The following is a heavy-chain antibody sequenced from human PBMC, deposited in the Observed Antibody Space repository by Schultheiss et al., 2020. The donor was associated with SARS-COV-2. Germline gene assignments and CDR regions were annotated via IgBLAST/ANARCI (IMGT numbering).Heavy chain of an antibody. J-gene: IGHJ4*02. CDR1: GFSLSTSGVG. CDR2: IYWDDDK. V-gene: IGHV2-5*02. CDR3: ARIQSSYEHYYFDY. D-gene: IGHD5-18*01. Sequence: SGPTLVKPTQTLTLTCTFSGFSLSTSGVGVGWIRQPPGKALEWLALIYWDDDKRYSPSLKTRLTISKDTSKNQVVLTMTNMDPVDTATYYCARIQSSYEHYYFDYWGQGTLVTVSS.